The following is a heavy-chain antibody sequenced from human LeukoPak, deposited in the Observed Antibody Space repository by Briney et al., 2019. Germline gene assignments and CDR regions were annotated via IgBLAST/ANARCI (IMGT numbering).Heavy chain of an antibody. CDR2: IYDSGST. V-gene: IGHV4-59*08. Sequence: PSETLSLTCTVSGGSISSYSWSWIRQPPGKGLECIGYIYDSGSTNYNPSLKSRVAISVDKSKNQFSLKLSYVTAADTAVYYCARSPDDAFDIWGQGTMVTVSS. CDR1: GGSISSYS. J-gene: IGHJ3*02. CDR3: ARSPDDAFDI.